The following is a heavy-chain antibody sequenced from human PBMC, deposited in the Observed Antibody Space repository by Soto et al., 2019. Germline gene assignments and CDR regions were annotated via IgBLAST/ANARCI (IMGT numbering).Heavy chain of an antibody. J-gene: IGHJ6*02. CDR2: ISAYNGNK. CDR3: ARDVCGGGSCLYYYYGMDV. CDR1: GYTFTSYG. V-gene: IGHV1-18*01. D-gene: IGHD2-15*01. Sequence: QVQLVQSGAEVKKPGASVKVSCKASGYTFTSYGISWVRQAPGQGLEWMGWISAYNGNKNYAQKLQGRVTMTTDTSTRTAYMEVRSLRSDDTAVYYCARDVCGGGSCLYYYYGMDVWGQGTTVTVSS.